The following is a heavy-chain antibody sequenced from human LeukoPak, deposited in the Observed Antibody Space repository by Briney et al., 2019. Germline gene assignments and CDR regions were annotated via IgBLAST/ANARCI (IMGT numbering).Heavy chain of an antibody. CDR3: ARGSPIVVVPAAMRSFDY. J-gene: IGHJ4*02. V-gene: IGHV4-31*03. Sequence: LQTLSLTCTVSGGSIGSGRHYWSWIRQHPGKGLEWIGHIYYSGSTYYNPSLKSRVTISVDTSKNQFSLKLSSVTAADTAVYYCARGSPIVVVPAAMRSFDYWGQGTLVTVSS. CDR1: GGSIGSGRHY. CDR2: IYYSGST. D-gene: IGHD2-2*01.